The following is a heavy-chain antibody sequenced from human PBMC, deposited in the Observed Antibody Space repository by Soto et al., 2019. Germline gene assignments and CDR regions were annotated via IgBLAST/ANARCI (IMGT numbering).Heavy chain of an antibody. CDR3: ARNGVAATPFVSHSFDY. Sequence: SETLSLTCTVSGGSISSYYWSWIRQPPGKGLEWIGYIYYSGSTNYNPSLRSRVTISVDTSKNQFSLKLSSVTAADTAVYYCARNGVAATPFVSHSFDYWGQGTLVTVSS. V-gene: IGHV4-59*01. J-gene: IGHJ4*02. CDR1: GGSISSYY. CDR2: IYYSGST. D-gene: IGHD2-15*01.